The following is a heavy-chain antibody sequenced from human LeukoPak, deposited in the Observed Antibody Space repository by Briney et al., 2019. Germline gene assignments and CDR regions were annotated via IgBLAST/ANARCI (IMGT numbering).Heavy chain of an antibody. CDR3: ARVSEVADYYDSSGYWRAPLNFDY. CDR2: ISSTSNYR. J-gene: IGHJ4*02. CDR1: GFTFSSYS. V-gene: IGHV3-21*01. Sequence: PGGSLRLSFAASGFTFSSYSLNWVRQAPGKGLEWVSSISSTSNYRYYADSVKGRFTISRDNAKNSVYLQMNSLRAEDTAVYYCARVSEVADYYDSSGYWRAPLNFDYWGQGTLVTVSS. D-gene: IGHD3-22*01.